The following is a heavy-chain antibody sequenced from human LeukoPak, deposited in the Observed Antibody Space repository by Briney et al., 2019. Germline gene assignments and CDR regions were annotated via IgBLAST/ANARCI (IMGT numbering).Heavy chain of an antibody. J-gene: IGHJ3*02. Sequence: ASETLSLTCTVSGASISSYYWSWLRQPPGKGLEWLGYIYYSGSTNYNPSLKSRVTISVDTSKNQFSLKLSSVTAADTAVYYCARAGLNYDFWSGYYAFDIWGQGTMVTVSS. CDR3: ARAGLNYDFWSGYYAFDI. V-gene: IGHV4-59*01. D-gene: IGHD3-3*01. CDR1: GASISSYY. CDR2: IYYSGST.